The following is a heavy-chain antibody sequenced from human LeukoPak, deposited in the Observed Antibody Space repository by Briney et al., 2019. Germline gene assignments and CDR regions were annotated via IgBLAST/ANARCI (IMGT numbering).Heavy chain of an antibody. V-gene: IGHV4-39*07. D-gene: IGHD2-15*01. J-gene: IGHJ1*01. CDR1: GASISSNNYF. CDR3: ARDRPPYCSGGSCYGPAEYFQH. Sequence: SETLSLTCTVSGASISSNNYFWGWIRQPPGRGLEWIASVSYSGSTSYNPSLKSRVTISVDTSKNQFSLKLSSVTAADTAVYYCARDRPPYCSGGSCYGPAEYFQHWGQGTLVTVSS. CDR2: VSYSGST.